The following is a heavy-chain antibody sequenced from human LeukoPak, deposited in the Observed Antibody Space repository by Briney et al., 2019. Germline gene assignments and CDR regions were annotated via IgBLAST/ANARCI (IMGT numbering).Heavy chain of an antibody. D-gene: IGHD2-15*01. Sequence: GGPLRLSCAASGFTFDDYTMHWVRQAPGKGLEWVSLISWDGGSTYYADSVKGRFTISRDNSKNSLYLQMNSLRTEDTALYYCAKVFFPQVVAATHFDYWGQGTLVTVSS. V-gene: IGHV3-43*01. CDR2: ISWDGGST. J-gene: IGHJ4*02. CDR1: GFTFDDYT. CDR3: AKVFFPQVVAATHFDY.